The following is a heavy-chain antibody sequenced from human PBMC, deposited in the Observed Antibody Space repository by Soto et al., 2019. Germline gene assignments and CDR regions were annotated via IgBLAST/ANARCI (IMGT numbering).Heavy chain of an antibody. CDR1: GGSISSGDYY. D-gene: IGHD3-22*01. Sequence: PSETLSLTCTVSGGSISSGDYYWSWIRQPPGKGLEWIGYIYYSGSTYYNPSLKSRVTISVDTSKNQFSLKLSSVTAADTAVYYCARGSRYDSSDFDYWGQGTLVTVPQ. CDR3: ARGSRYDSSDFDY. V-gene: IGHV4-30-4*01. J-gene: IGHJ4*02. CDR2: IYYSGST.